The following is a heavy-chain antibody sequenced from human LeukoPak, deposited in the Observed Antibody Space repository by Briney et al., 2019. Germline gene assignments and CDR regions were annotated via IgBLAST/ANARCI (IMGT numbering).Heavy chain of an antibody. CDR2: ISWNSGSI. CDR3: AKDNGDILTGYYAN. Sequence: GGSLRLSCAASGFTFSSYAMSWVRQAPGKGLEWVSGISWNSGSIGYADSVKGRFTISRDNAKNSLYLQMNSLRAEDTALYYCAKDNGDILTGYYANWGQGTLVTVSS. J-gene: IGHJ4*02. D-gene: IGHD3-9*01. CDR1: GFTFSSYA. V-gene: IGHV3-9*01.